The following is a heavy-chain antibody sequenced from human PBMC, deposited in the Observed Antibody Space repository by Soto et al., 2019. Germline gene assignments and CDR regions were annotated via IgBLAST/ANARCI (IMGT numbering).Heavy chain of an antibody. CDR1: GGSISSGGYY. Sequence: TLSLTCTVSGGSISSGGYYWSWIRQHPGKGLEWIGYIYHSGSTYYNPSLKSRVTISVDTSKNQFSLKLSSVTAADTAVYYCARGSYYDSSGYYGPWGQGTLVTVSS. J-gene: IGHJ5*02. D-gene: IGHD3-22*01. CDR2: IYHSGST. V-gene: IGHV4-31*03. CDR3: ARGSYYDSSGYYGP.